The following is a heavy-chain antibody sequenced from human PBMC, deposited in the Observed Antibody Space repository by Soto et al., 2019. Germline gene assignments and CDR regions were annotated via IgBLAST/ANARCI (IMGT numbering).Heavy chain of an antibody. CDR2: ISYDGSNK. Sequence: GGSLRLSCAASGFTFSSYAMHRVRQAPGKGLEWVAVISYDGSNKYYADSVKGRFTISRDNSKNTLYLQMNSLRAEDTAVYYCARDYYDSLDYWGQGTLVPVS. V-gene: IGHV3-30-3*01. J-gene: IGHJ4*02. CDR1: GFTFSSYA. CDR3: ARDYYDSLDY. D-gene: IGHD3-22*01.